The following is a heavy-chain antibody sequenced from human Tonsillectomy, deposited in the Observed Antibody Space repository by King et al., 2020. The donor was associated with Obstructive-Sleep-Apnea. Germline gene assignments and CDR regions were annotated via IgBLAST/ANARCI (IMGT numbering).Heavy chain of an antibody. J-gene: IGHJ4*02. V-gene: IGHV4-39*07. CDR3: ARELAVTMFVYFDY. CDR1: GASISSSNYY. D-gene: IGHD3-10*02. CDR2: ISYTGNT. Sequence: QLQESGPGLVKPSETLSLTCTVSGASISSSNYYWGWIRQPPGKGLEWIGGISYTGNTYYNPSLRSRVTISVDTSKNQFSLRLSSVTAADTAVYYCARELAVTMFVYFDYWGQGTLVTVSS.